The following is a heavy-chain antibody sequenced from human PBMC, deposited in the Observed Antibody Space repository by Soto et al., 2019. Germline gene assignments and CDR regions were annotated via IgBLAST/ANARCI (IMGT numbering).Heavy chain of an antibody. CDR1: GFPFSNYG. D-gene: IGHD1-1*01. CDR2: TWYDGSNK. V-gene: IGHV3-33*01. J-gene: IGHJ3*02. Sequence: QVQLVESGRGVVQPGGSLRLSCVASGFPFSNYGMHWVRQAPGKGLEWVAMTWYDGSNKYYADSVKDRFTISRDNSKNTLYLQMNSLRDEDSAVYYCATELNDMQAFDIWGQGTMVTVSS. CDR3: ATELNDMQAFDI.